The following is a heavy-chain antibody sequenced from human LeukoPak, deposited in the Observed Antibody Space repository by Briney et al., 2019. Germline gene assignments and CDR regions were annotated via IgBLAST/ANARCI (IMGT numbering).Heavy chain of an antibody. CDR1: GLIFSGSA. J-gene: IGHJ5*02. CDR2: IRSRPNNYAT. D-gene: IGHD4-23*01. CDR3: TRRYGANSWWFDP. V-gene: IGHV3-73*01. Sequence: GGSLKLSCAASGLIFSGSAMHWVRQASGKGLEWVGRIRSRPNNYATAYAASVKGRFTIFRDDSKNTAYLQMNSLKIEDTAVYYCTRRYGANSWWFDPWGQGTLVTVSS.